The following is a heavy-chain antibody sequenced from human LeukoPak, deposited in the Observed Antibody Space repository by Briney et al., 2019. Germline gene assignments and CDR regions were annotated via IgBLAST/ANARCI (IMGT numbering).Heavy chain of an antibody. V-gene: IGHV3-74*01. CDR1: GFTFSSYW. CDR3: ARDQRAVAGRHYYYYMDV. Sequence: GGSLRLSCAASGFTFSSYWMHWVRQAPGKGLVWVSRINSDGSSTSYADSVKGRFTISRDNAKNTPYLQMNSLRAEDTAVYYCARDQRAVAGRHYYYYMDVWGKGTTVTVSS. D-gene: IGHD6-19*01. CDR2: INSDGSST. J-gene: IGHJ6*03.